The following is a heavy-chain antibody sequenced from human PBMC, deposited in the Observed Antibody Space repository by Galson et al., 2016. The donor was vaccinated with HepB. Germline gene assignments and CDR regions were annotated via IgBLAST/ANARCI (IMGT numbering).Heavy chain of an antibody. V-gene: IGHV3-23*01. CDR1: EFTFD. Sequence: SLRLSCAASEFTFDMSWVRQAPGKGLEVVSSISRSGDSTDYADSVKGRYTISRDNSKKTPSMQMNSMTTDDTAIYYCVQGSTAPAVWGKGTTVTVSS. CDR2: ISRSGDST. CDR3: VQGSTAPAV. J-gene: IGHJ6*04. D-gene: IGHD1-26*01.